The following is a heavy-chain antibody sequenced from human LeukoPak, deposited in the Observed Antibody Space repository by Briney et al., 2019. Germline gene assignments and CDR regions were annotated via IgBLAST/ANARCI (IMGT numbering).Heavy chain of an antibody. J-gene: IGHJ4*02. V-gene: IGHV1-69*13. CDR2: IMPIFGTA. D-gene: IGHD2-15*01. CDR1: GGTFGSHA. Sequence: SVKVACKASGGTFGSHAINWARQAPGEGLEWMGGIMPIFGTANYTHKFQGRVSMTADESTATAYMELSSLRAEDTAIYCASALGYCSGGSCYSHYGGGDSWGQGTLVTVSS. CDR3: SALGYCSGGSCYSHYGGGDS.